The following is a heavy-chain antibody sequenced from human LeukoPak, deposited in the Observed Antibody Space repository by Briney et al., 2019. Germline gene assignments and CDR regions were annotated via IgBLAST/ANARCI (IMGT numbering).Heavy chain of an antibody. J-gene: IGHJ4*02. Sequence: GASVTVSCKASGGSSNSYAISWVRQAPGQGLEWMGGIIHIFGTTNYAQKFQGRVTITTDESSSTVYMQLSSLRSEDTAVYYCAIDDSSGFSDIWGQGTLVTVSS. CDR1: GGSSNSYA. V-gene: IGHV1-69*05. CDR3: AIDDSSGFSDI. CDR2: IIHIFGTT. D-gene: IGHD3-22*01.